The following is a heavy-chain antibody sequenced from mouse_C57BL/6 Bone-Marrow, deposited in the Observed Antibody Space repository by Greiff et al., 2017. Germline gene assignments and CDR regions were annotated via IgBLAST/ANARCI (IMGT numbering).Heavy chain of an antibody. CDR2: IYPRSGNT. CDR3: ARRGDLLWYPWFAY. Sequence: LMESGAELARPGASVKLSCKASGYTFTSYGISWVKQRTGQGLEWIGDIYPRSGNTYYNEKFKGKATLTADKSSSTAYMELRSLTSEDSAVYFCARRGDLLWYPWFAYWGQGTLVTVSA. V-gene: IGHV1-81*01. J-gene: IGHJ3*01. CDR1: GYTFTSYG. D-gene: IGHD2-1*01.